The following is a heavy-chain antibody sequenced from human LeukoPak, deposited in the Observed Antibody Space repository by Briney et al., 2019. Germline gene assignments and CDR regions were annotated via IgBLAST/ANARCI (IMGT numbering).Heavy chain of an antibody. CDR2: IYYSGST. CDR1: GGSISSSSYY. Sequence: PSETLSLTCTVSGGSISSSSYYWGWIRQPPGKGLEWIGSIYYSGSTYYNPSLKSRVTISVDTSKNQFSLKLSSVTAADTAVYYCASGVAVAGTVGIDYWGQGTLVTVSS. V-gene: IGHV4-39*07. J-gene: IGHJ4*02. CDR3: ASGVAVAGTVGIDY. D-gene: IGHD6-19*01.